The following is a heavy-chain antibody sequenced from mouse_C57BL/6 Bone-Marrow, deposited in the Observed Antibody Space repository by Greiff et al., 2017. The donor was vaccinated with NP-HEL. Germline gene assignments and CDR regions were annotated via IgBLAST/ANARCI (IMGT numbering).Heavy chain of an antibody. J-gene: IGHJ2*01. CDR2: INYDGSST. D-gene: IGHD1-1*01. Sequence: EVQLQESEGGLVQPGSSMKLSCTASGFTFSDYYMAWVRQVPEKGLEWVANINYDGSSTYYLDSLKSRFIISRDNAKNILYLQMSSLKSEDTATYYCARDFPDYYGSSYDYWGQGTTLTVSS. V-gene: IGHV5-16*01. CDR1: GFTFSDYY. CDR3: ARDFPDYYGSSYDY.